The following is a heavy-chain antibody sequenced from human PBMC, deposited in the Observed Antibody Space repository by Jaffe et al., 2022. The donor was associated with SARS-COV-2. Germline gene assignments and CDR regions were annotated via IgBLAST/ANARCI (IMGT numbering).Heavy chain of an antibody. D-gene: IGHD1-26*01. CDR1: GGSISSYY. CDR3: ARTSIDFNQYSGSYFDY. Sequence: QVQLQESGPGLVKPSETLSLTCTVSGGSISSYYWSWIRQPPGKGLEWIGYIYYSGSTNYNPSLKSRVTISVDTSKNQFSLKLSSVTAADTAVYYCARTSIDFNQYSGSYFDYWGQGTLVTVSS. V-gene: IGHV4-59*01. CDR2: IYYSGST. J-gene: IGHJ4*02.